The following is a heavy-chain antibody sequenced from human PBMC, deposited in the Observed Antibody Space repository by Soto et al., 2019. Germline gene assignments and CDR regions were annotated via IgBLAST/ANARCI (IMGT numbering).Heavy chain of an antibody. CDR3: ASVVGAITRFDY. CDR1: GGSISSSSYY. V-gene: IGHV4-39*01. Sequence: QLQLQESGPGLVKSSETLSLTCTVSGGSISSSSYYWGWIRQSPGKGLEWIGSIYYSGNTYYNPSVKMRVTRSVDTSKHQFCLKLSSVTAADTAVYYCASVVGAITRFDYWGQGTLVTVSS. CDR2: IYYSGNT. D-gene: IGHD2-15*01. J-gene: IGHJ4*02.